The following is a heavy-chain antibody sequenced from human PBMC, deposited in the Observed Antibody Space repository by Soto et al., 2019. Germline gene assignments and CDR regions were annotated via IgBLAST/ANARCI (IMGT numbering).Heavy chain of an antibody. CDR1: GFTFSSYA. D-gene: IGHD6-6*01. Sequence: QVQLVESGGGVVQPGRSLRLSCAAPGFTFSSYAMHWVRQAPGKGLEWVAVISYDGSNKYYADSVKGRFTISRDNSKNTLYLQMNSLRAEDTAVYYCARDSLSIAFAYWGQGTLGTVSS. V-gene: IGHV3-30-3*01. J-gene: IGHJ4*02. CDR2: ISYDGSNK. CDR3: ARDSLSIAFAY.